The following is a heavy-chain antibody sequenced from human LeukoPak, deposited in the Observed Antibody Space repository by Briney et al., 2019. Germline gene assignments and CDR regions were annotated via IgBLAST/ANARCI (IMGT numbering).Heavy chain of an antibody. CDR1: GFTFSSYA. D-gene: IGHD2-2*01. V-gene: IGHV3-23*01. CDR3: AKSGYCSSTSCYVLDWFDP. J-gene: IGHJ5*02. CDR2: ISGSGGST. Sequence: GGPLRLSCAASGFTFSSYAMSWVRQAPGKGLEWVSAISGSGGSTYYADSVKGRFTISRDNSKNTLYLQMNSLRAEDTAVYYCAKSGYCSSTSCYVLDWFDPWGQGTLVTVSS.